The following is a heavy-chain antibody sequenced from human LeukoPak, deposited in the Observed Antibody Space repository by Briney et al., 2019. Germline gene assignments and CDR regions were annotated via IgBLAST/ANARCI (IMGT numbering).Heavy chain of an antibody. CDR1: GFTFSNYG. CDR3: AKDSGGGYLDP. V-gene: IGHV3-23*01. D-gene: IGHD5-18*01. CDR2: MSGRGGST. Sequence: PGGSLRLSCAASGFTFSNYGMSWVRQAPGKGLEWVSGMSGRGGSTYYADSVKGRFTISRDNSKNTLYLQMNSLRAEDTAVYYCAKDSGGGYLDPWGQGTLVTVSS. J-gene: IGHJ5*02.